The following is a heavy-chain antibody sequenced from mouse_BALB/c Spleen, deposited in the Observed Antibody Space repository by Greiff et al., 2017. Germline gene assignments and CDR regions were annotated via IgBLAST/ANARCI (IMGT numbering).Heavy chain of an antibody. CDR1: GYAFSSYW. J-gene: IGHJ4*01. CDR2: IYPGDGDT. Sequence: QVQLQQSGAELVRPGSSVKISCKASGYAFSSYWMNWVKQRPGQGLEWIGQIYPGDGDTNYNGKFKGKATLTADKSSSTAYMQLSSLTSEDSAVYFCARHGYYSYAMDYWGQGTSVTVSS. D-gene: IGHD2-3*01. V-gene: IGHV1-80*01. CDR3: ARHGYYSYAMDY.